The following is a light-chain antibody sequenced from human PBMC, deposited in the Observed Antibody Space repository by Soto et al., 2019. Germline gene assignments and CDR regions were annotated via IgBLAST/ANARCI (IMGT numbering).Light chain of an antibody. J-gene: IGLJ7*01. CDR3: AAWDDSLNGPV. V-gene: IGLV1-44*01. CDR2: SNN. Sequence: QAVVTQPPSASGTPGQRVTISCSGSSSNIGSNTVNWYQQLPGTAPKLHIYSNNQRPSGVPDRFSGSKSGTSASLAISGLQSEDEADYYCAAWDDSLNGPVFGGGTQLTVL. CDR1: SSNIGSNT.